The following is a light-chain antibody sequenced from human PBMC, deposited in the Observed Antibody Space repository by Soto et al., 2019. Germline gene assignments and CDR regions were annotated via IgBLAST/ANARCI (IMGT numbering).Light chain of an antibody. Sequence: DIQMTNSPSSLSELVEDGVPILCRTSQGVSIYVNWYQQKPGKAPILLIYASSSLQSGVPSRFSGSGSGTDFTLTISSLEPEDFATYYCQQSYSTPTFGQGTKVEIK. CDR1: QGVSIY. J-gene: IGKJ2*01. CDR3: QQSYSTPT. CDR2: ASS. V-gene: IGKV1-39*01.